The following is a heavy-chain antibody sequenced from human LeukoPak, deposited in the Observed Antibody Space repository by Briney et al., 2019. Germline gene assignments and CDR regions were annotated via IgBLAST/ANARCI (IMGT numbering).Heavy chain of an antibody. CDR1: GFTFSSYS. J-gene: IGHJ4*02. D-gene: IGHD1-26*01. CDR2: ISSSGSTI. Sequence: PSGGSLRLSCAASGFTFSSYSMNWVRQAPGKGLEWVSYISSSGSTIYYADSVKGRFTISRDNAKNSLYLQMNSLRAEDTAVYYCALGELLRSLSDYWGQGTLVTVSS. CDR3: ALGELLRSLSDY. V-gene: IGHV3-48*04.